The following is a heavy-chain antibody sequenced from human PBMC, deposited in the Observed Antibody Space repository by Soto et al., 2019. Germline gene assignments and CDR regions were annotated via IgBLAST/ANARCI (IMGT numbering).Heavy chain of an antibody. CDR1: GDSIRSGNHY. CDR3: AREGSHSAYNFAIGIQLWSFDR. D-gene: IGHD1-1*01. CDR2: IYYSGST. V-gene: IGHV4-30-4*01. Sequence: SETLSLTCIVSGDSIRSGNHYWSWVRQTPGKGLEWIGYIYYSGSTYYSPSLKSRVTISVDTSKNQIPLNLTSVTAADMAVYYCAREGSHSAYNFAIGIQLWSFDRWGQGLPVTVSS. J-gene: IGHJ5*02.